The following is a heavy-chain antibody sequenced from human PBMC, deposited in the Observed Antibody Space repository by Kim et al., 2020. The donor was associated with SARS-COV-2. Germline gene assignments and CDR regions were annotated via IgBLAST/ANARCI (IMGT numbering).Heavy chain of an antibody. CDR3: ARDRAVTPLGFGLWNYYGMDV. Sequence: SETLSLTCTVSGGSISSYYWSWIRQPPGKGLEWIGYIYYSGSTNYNPSLKSRVTISVDTSKNQFSLKLSSVTAADTAVYYCARDRAVTPLGFGLWNYYGMDVWGQGTTVTVSS. V-gene: IGHV4-59*01. CDR1: GGSISSYY. D-gene: IGHD4-17*01. J-gene: IGHJ6*02. CDR2: IYYSGST.